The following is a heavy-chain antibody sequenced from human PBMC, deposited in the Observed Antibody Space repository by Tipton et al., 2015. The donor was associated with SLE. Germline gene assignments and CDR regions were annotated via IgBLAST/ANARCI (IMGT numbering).Heavy chain of an antibody. CDR3: AATLIAETGTVYYGMDV. CDR2: IVVGSDNT. D-gene: IGHD6-19*01. V-gene: IGHV1-58*01. Sequence: QSGPEVKKPGTSVKVPCTASGFAFSNSAVQWVRQARGERLEWMGWIVVGSDNTNYAQKFQERVSITRDMSTSTAYMELSSLRSEDTAVYYCAATLIAETGTVYYGMDVWGQGTTGTVSS. CDR1: GFAFSNSA. J-gene: IGHJ6*02.